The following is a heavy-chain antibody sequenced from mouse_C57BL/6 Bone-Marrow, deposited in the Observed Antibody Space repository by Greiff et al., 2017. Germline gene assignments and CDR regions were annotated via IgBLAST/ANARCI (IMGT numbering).Heavy chain of an antibody. CDR3: ARLISHYFDY. Sequence: VQLHQSGPVLVKPGASVKMSCKASGYTFTDYYMNWVKQSHGKSLEWIGVINPYNGGTSYNQKFKGKATLTVDKSSSTAYMELNSLTSEDSAVYYCARLISHYFDYWGQGTTLTVSS. V-gene: IGHV1-19*01. CDR2: INPYNGGT. CDR1: GYTFTDYY. J-gene: IGHJ2*01.